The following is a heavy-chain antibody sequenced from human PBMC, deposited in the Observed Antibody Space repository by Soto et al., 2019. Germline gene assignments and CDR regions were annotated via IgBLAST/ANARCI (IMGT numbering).Heavy chain of an antibody. J-gene: IGHJ4*02. CDR2: INHSGST. CDR3: ARGAGGYCSGGSRYPTIYFDY. CDR1: GGSFSGYY. D-gene: IGHD2-15*01. V-gene: IGHV4-34*01. Sequence: SETLSLTCAVYGGSFSGYYWSWIRQPPGKGLEWIGEINHSGSTNYNPSLKSRVTISVDTSKNQFSLKLSSVTAADTAVYYCARGAGGYCSGGSRYPTIYFDYWGQGTLVTVSS.